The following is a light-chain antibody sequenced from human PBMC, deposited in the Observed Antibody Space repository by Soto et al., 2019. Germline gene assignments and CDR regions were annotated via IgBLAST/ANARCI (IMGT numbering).Light chain of an antibody. CDR3: SSYTSSSTLV. CDR2: DVS. V-gene: IGLV2-14*01. CDR1: LSDVGGYNY. Sequence: QAVLTQPSSVSWSPGQSITISCTGNLSDVGGYNYVSWYQQHPGKAPKLMIYDVSNRPSGVSNRFSGSKSGNTASLTISGLQAEDEADYYCSSYTSSSTLVFGTGTKVTVL. J-gene: IGLJ1*01.